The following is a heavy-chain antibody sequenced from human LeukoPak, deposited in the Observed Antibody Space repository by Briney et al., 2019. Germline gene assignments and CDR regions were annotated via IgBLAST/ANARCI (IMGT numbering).Heavy chain of an antibody. Sequence: PSQTLSLTCTVSGGSISGYYWSWIRQPPGKGLEWIGYIYYSGSTNYNPSLKSRVTISVDTSKNQFSLKLSSVTAADTAVYYCARGFCSSTSCWGSFDYWGQGTLVTVSS. CDR3: ARGFCSSTSCWGSFDY. D-gene: IGHD2-2*01. V-gene: IGHV4-59*01. CDR1: GGSISGYY. J-gene: IGHJ4*02. CDR2: IYYSGST.